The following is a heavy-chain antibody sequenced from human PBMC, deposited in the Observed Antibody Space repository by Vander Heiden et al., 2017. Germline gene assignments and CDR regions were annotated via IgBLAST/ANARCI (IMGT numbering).Heavy chain of an antibody. CDR2: INPNSGGT. Sequence: QVQLVQSGAEVKQPGASVRVSCKASGYTFTPYFTHRVRQAPGQGLEWMGWINPNSGGTNEAKKCQGRVTMTRDTSISTAYMDLNRLTSDDTAVYYCARRLYDFSGYKYWGQGTLVIVSS. V-gene: IGHV1-2*02. D-gene: IGHD3-22*01. J-gene: IGHJ4*02. CDR3: ARRLYDFSGYKY. CDR1: GYTFTPYF.